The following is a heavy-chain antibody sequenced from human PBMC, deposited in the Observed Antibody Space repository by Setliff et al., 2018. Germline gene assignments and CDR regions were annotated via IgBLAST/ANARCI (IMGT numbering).Heavy chain of an antibody. CDR2: INPNSGGT. J-gene: IGHJ5*02. D-gene: IGHD3-3*01. CDR1: AYSFTNYG. Sequence: ASVKVSCKASAYSFTNYGISWVRQAPGQGLEWMGRINPNSGGTNYAQKLQGRVTITMDTSATTAYMELRSLQSEDTAVYYCARQKSSVFQFLEWDWFDPWGQGTLVTVSS. V-gene: IGHV1-18*01. CDR3: ARQKSSVFQFLEWDWFDP.